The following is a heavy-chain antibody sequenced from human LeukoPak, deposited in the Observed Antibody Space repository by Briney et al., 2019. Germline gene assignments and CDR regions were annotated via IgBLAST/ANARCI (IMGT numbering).Heavy chain of an antibody. CDR3: ARPRRCARSGYYYDSSGFDY. CDR2: INRSGST. V-gene: IGHV4-34*01. CDR1: GGSFSGYY. Sequence: KPSETLSLTCAVYGGSFSGYYWSWIRQPPGKGLEWIGEINRSGSTNYNPSLKSRVTISVDTSKNQFSLKLSSVTAADTAVYYCARPRRCARSGYYYDSSGFDYWGQGTLVTVSS. J-gene: IGHJ4*02. D-gene: IGHD3-22*01.